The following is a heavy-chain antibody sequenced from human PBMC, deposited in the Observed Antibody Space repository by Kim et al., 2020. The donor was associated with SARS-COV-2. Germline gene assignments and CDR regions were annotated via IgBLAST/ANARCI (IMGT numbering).Heavy chain of an antibody. CDR2: IYYSGST. D-gene: IGHD3-22*01. CDR3: ARVQEGYYDSSGYRGHWFDP. V-gene: IGHV4-31*03. CDR1: GGSISSGGYY. J-gene: IGHJ5*02. Sequence: SETLSLTCTVSGGSISSGGYYWSWIRQHPGKGLEWIGYIYYSGSTYYNPSLKSRVTISVDTSKNQFSLKLSSVTAADTAVYYCARVQEGYYDSSGYRGHWFDPWGQGTLVTVSS.